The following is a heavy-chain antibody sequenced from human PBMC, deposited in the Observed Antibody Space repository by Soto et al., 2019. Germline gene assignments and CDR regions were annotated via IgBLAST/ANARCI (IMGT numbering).Heavy chain of an antibody. CDR2: VRSKMHNYAT. D-gene: IGHD2-8*01. CDR1: GFTFSRSD. V-gene: IGHV3-73*02. Sequence: QLVESGGVLVQAGGSLRLSCSASGFTFSRSDLHWVRQAPGKGLEWVGRVRSKMHNYATSFADSVRGRCTISRNDSDNTVSLDMSGLKSEDTALYYCSRHEEGRRMVFYGMDVWGQGNTVTVSS. CDR3: SRHEEGRRMVFYGMDV. J-gene: IGHJ6*02.